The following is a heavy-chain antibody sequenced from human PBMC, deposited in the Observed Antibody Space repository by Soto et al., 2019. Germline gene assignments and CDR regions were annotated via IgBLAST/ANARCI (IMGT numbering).Heavy chain of an antibody. J-gene: IGHJ5*02. V-gene: IGHV4-4*07. CDR3: ARDSRSGWINWFDP. Sequence: PLETLSLTCTVSGGSISSYYWSWIRQPAGKGLEWIGRIYTSGSTNYNPSLKSRVTMSVDTSKNQFSLKLSSVTAADTAVYYCARDSRSGWINWFDPWGQGTLVTVSS. D-gene: IGHD6-19*01. CDR2: IYTSGST. CDR1: GGSISSYY.